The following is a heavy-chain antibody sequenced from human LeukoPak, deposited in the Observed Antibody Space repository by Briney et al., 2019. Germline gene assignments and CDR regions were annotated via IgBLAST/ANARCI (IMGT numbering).Heavy chain of an antibody. CDR3: ARAQSDVLLRDTAMVNWFDP. D-gene: IGHD5-18*01. V-gene: IGHV4-59*01. J-gene: IGHJ5*02. Sequence: SETLSLTCTVSGGSINGYYWSWIRQPPGKGLEWIAFIYYSGSTNYNPSLNSRVTISLDTSKNQFSLKLSSVTAADTAVYYCARAQSDVLLRDTAMVNWFDPWGQGTLVTVSS. CDR1: GGSINGYY. CDR2: IYYSGST.